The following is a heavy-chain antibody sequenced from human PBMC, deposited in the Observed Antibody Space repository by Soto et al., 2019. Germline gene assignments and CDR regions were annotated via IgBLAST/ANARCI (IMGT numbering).Heavy chain of an antibody. Sequence: ASVKVSCKASGYTFTSYGISWVRQAPGQGLEWMGWISAYNGNTNYAQKLQGRVTMTTDTSTSTAYMELRSLRSDDTAVYYCARVDSGCPNRRDAFDIWAQRTMVTGSS. V-gene: IGHV1-18*01. CDR1: GYTFTSYG. D-gene: IGHD1-26*01. J-gene: IGHJ3*02. CDR2: ISAYNGNT. CDR3: ARVDSGCPNRRDAFDI.